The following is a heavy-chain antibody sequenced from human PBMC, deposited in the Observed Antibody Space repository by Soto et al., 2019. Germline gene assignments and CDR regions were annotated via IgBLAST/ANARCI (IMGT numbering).Heavy chain of an antibody. CDR3: ARGMGEVFTPDSFSTY. Sequence: GASVKVSCKASGYTFTGYYMHWVRQAPGQGLEWMGWINPNSGGTNYAQKFQGWVTMTRDTSISTAYMELSRLRSDDTAVYYCARGMGEVFTPDSFSTYWGQVTLVSVSS. J-gene: IGHJ4*02. CDR2: INPNSGGT. V-gene: IGHV1-2*04. D-gene: IGHD3-16*01. CDR1: GYTFTGYY.